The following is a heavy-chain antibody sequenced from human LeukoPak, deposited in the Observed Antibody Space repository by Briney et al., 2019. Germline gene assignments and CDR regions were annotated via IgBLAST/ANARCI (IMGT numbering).Heavy chain of an antibody. V-gene: IGHV3-48*03. J-gene: IGHJ4*02. CDR3: ARRGYNWKFDY. D-gene: IGHD1-20*01. CDR1: GFTFNSYE. Sequence: GGSLRLSCAASGFTFNSYEMNWVRQAPGKGLEWVSYISSSGSTIYYADSVKGRFTISRDNAKNSLYLQMNSLRAEDTVVYYCARRGYNWKFDYWGQGTLVAVSS. CDR2: ISSSGSTI.